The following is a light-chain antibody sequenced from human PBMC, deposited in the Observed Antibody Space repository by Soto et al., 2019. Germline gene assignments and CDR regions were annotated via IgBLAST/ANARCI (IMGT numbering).Light chain of an antibody. Sequence: DIQMTQSPSSLSASVGDRVTITCRASQDINNYLAWYQQSPGKVPKLLVYAASTLHSGVPSRFSGGGSGTDFTLTISSLQPEDFAVYYCQQYNNWPRTFGQGTKVDIK. CDR3: QQYNNWPRT. CDR1: QDINNY. J-gene: IGKJ1*01. V-gene: IGKV1-27*01. CDR2: AAS.